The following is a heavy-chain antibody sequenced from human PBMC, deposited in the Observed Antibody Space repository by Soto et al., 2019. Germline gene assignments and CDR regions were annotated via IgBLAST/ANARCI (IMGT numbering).Heavy chain of an antibody. V-gene: IGHV4-31*03. D-gene: IGHD4-4*01. J-gene: IGHJ4*02. Sequence: QVQLQESGPGLVKPSQTLSLTYTVSGGSISSGGYYWSWIRQHPGKGLEWTGYIYYSGSTYYNPSLKSRVTISVDTSKNQFSLKLSSVTAADTAVYYCARTTVPYYFDYWGQGTLVTVSS. CDR1: GGSISSGGYY. CDR3: ARTTVPYYFDY. CDR2: IYYSGST.